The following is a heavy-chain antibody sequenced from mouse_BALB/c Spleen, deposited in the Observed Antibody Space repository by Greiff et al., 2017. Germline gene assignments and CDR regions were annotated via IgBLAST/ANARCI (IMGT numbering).Heavy chain of an antibody. D-gene: IGHD2-3*01. CDR1: GYTFTSYW. Sequence: VQLQQSGAELAKPGASVKMSCKASGYTFTSYWMHWVKQRPGQGLEWIGYINPSTGYTEYNQKFKDKATLTADKSSSTAYMQLSSLTSEDSAVYYCAREPSDYDGYYVLAYWGQGTLVTVSA. V-gene: IGHV1-7*01. CDR3: AREPSDYDGYYVLAY. CDR2: INPSTGYT. J-gene: IGHJ3*01.